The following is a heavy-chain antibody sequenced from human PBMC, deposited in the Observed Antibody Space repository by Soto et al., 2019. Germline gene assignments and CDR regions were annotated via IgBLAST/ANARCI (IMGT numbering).Heavy chain of an antibody. Sequence: GESLKISCKGSGYSFTSYWISWVRQMPGKGLEWMGRIDPSASYTNYSPSFQGHVTISADKSISTAYLQWSSLKASDTAMYYCARRGIAVAGTDYYYGMDVWGQGTTVTVSS. CDR2: IDPSASYT. V-gene: IGHV5-10-1*01. CDR3: ARRGIAVAGTDYYYGMDV. D-gene: IGHD6-19*01. J-gene: IGHJ6*02. CDR1: GYSFTSYW.